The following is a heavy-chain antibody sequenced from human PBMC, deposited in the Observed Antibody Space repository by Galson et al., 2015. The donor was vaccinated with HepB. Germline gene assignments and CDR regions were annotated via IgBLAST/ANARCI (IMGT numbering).Heavy chain of an antibody. Sequence: CAISGDSVSRNGAAWNWIRQSPSRGLEWLGRTYYRSKWYYDYAVFVKSRIAINPDTSKNQFSLQLNSVTPEDTAMYYCAHGRANAFDVWGQGTMVTVSS. D-gene: IGHD1-26*01. J-gene: IGHJ3*01. CDR3: AHGRANAFDV. CDR2: TYYRSKWYY. V-gene: IGHV6-1*01. CDR1: GDSVSRNGAA.